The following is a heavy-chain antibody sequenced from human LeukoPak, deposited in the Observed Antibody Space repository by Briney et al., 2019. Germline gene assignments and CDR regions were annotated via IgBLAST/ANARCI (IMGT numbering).Heavy chain of an antibody. CDR1: GFIFDNYG. D-gene: IGHD3-22*01. CDR3: ARVEDYYDSSGYLY. Sequence: GGSLRLSCAASGFIFDNYGMSWVRQAPGKGLKWVSGINWNGGSTGYADSMKGRFTISRDNSKNTLYLQMNSLRAEDTAVYYCARVEDYYDSSGYLYWGQGTLVTVSS. J-gene: IGHJ4*02. CDR2: INWNGGST. V-gene: IGHV3-20*04.